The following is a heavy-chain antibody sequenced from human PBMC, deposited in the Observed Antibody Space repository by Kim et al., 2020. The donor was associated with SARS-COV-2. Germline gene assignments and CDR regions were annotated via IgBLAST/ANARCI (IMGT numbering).Heavy chain of an antibody. Sequence: ASVKVSCKASGYTFTSYYMHWVRQAPGQGLEWMGIINPSSGRTSYAQNFQGRVTMTRDTSTSTVYMELSSLRSDDTAVFYCARADKPHYYDSSGYFDYWG. D-gene: IGHD3-22*01. CDR2: INPSSGRT. CDR3: ARADKPHYYDSSGYFDY. CDR1: GYTFTSYY. V-gene: IGHV1-46*01. J-gene: IGHJ4*01.